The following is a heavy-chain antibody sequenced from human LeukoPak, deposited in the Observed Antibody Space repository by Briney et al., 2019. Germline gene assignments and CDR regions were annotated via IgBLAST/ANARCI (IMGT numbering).Heavy chain of an antibody. CDR3: ARVTTGGYYNC. Sequence: SQTLSLTCSVSGDTISSGNYYWTWIRQPAGKGLEWIGRIYSTGSTNYNPSLKSRVTISVDTSKNQFSLRLSSVTAADTAVYYCARVTTGGYYNCWGQGTLVTVS. CDR2: IYSTGST. V-gene: IGHV4-61*02. CDR1: GDTISSGNYY. J-gene: IGHJ4*02. D-gene: IGHD3-22*01.